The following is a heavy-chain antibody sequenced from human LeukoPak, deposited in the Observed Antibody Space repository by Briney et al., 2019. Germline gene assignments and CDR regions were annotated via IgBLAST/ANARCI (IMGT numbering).Heavy chain of an antibody. CDR2: ISYDGSNK. D-gene: IGHD5-12*01. CDR1: GFTFSSYA. Sequence: GGSLRLTCAASGFTFSSYAMHWVRQAPGKGLEWVAVISYDGSNKYYADSVKGRFTISRDNSKNTLYLQMNSLRAEDTAVYYCARRKVATADYRGQGTLVTVSS. V-gene: IGHV3-30*04. J-gene: IGHJ4*02. CDR3: ARRKVATADY.